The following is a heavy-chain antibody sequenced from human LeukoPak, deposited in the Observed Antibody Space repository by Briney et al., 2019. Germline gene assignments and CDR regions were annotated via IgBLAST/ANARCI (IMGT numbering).Heavy chain of an antibody. CDR1: GFTFSSYS. Sequence: GGSLRLSCAASGFTFSSYSMNWVRQAPGKGLEWVSYISSSSSTIYYAGSVKGRFTISRDNAKNSLYLQMNSLRDEDTAVYYCARVRGGFDYYYGMDVWGQGTTVTVSS. CDR3: ARVRGGFDYYYGMDV. CDR2: ISSSSSTI. J-gene: IGHJ6*02. V-gene: IGHV3-48*02. D-gene: IGHD5-24*01.